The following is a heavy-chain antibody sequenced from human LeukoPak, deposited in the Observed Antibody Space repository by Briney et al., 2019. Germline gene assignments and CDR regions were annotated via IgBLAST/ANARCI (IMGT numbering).Heavy chain of an antibody. D-gene: IGHD3-10*01. CDR1: GYTFTSYD. CDR2: MNANSGNT. Sequence: ASVKVSCKASGYTFTSYDINWVRQATGQGLEWIGWMNANSGNTGYAQKFQGRVTVTTNTSTSTAYMELSGLRSDAPAMYYCARGSFFIPGLLCIGPDYMDVWGKGTSVTISS. V-gene: IGHV1-8*01. CDR3: ARGSFFIPGLLCIGPDYMDV. J-gene: IGHJ6*03.